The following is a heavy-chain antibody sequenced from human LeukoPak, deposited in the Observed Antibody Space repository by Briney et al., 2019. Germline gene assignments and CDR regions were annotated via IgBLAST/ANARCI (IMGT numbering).Heavy chain of an antibody. D-gene: IGHD5-18*01. V-gene: IGHV4-59*12. J-gene: IGHJ5*02. Sequence: SETLSLTCTVSGGSISSYYWSWIRQPPGKGPEWIGYIYYSGSTNYNPSLKSRVTISADTSKNQFSLKLSSVTAADTAVYYCARGATGYSYGPNWFDPWGQGTLVTVSS. CDR2: IYYSGST. CDR1: GGSISSYY. CDR3: ARGATGYSYGPNWFDP.